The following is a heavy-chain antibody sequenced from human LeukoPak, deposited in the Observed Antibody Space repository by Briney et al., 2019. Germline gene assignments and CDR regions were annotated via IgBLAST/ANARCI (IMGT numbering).Heavy chain of an antibody. CDR1: GFTFSNYF. J-gene: IGHJ4*02. Sequence: PGGSLRLSCAASGFTFSNYFMDWVRQAPGKGLEWVSSIEKTGSYVYHVDSVRGRFTISRDNAKNSLYLQMNSLRAEDTAVYYCARKGVGIKDLDYWGQGTLVTVSS. CDR2: IEKTGSYV. V-gene: IGHV3-21*01. D-gene: IGHD1-26*01. CDR3: ARKGVGIKDLDY.